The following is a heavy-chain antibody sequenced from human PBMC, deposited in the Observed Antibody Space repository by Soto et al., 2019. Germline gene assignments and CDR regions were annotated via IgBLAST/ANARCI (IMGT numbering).Heavy chain of an antibody. J-gene: IGHJ5*02. CDR3: ARNIVVVTAVGWFDP. CDR2: IIPIFGTA. D-gene: IGHD2-21*02. CDR1: GGTFSSYA. Sequence: VASVKVSCKASGGTFSSYAISWVRQAPGQGLEWMGGIIPIFGTANYAQKFQGRVTITADESTSTAYMELSSLRSEDTAVYYCARNIVVVTAVGWFDPWGQGTLVTVS. V-gene: IGHV1-69*13.